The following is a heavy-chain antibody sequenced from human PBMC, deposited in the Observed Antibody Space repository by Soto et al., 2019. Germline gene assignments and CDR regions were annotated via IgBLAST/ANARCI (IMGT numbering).Heavy chain of an antibody. V-gene: IGHV3-33*01. D-gene: IGHD3-10*01. CDR3: ARDYGSGMDV. CDR1: GLTFSSYG. Sequence: QVQLVESGGGVVQPGRSLRLSCAASGLTFSSYGMNWVHQAPGKGLEWVALIRYDGSNKYYADSVKGRFTISRDNSKNTLYLQMNSLRAEDTAVYYCARDYGSGMDVWGQGTTVTVSS. CDR2: IRYDGSNK. J-gene: IGHJ6*02.